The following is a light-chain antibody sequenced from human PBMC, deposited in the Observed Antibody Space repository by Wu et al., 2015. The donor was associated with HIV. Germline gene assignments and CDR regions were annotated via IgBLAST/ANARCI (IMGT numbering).Light chain of an antibody. V-gene: IGKV3-20*01. Sequence: DIVMTQSPATLSVSPGERATLSCRASQSFSSNLAWYQQKPGQAPRLLIYDTTRRAAGIPDRFSGSGSGTDFILTISRLEPEDFAVYYCHHYDRSSITFGQGTRLEI. CDR1: QSFSSN. CDR2: DTT. CDR3: HHYDRSSIT. J-gene: IGKJ5*01.